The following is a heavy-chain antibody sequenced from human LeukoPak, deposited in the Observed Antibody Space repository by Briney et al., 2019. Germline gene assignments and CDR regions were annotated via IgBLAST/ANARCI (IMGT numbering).Heavy chain of an antibody. Sequence: SETLSLTCTVSGGSISRSRYYWGWVRQPPGKGLEWIGRIYYSGSTYYNPSLKSRVTISVYTSKNHFSLKLRSVTAADTAVYYCARHSRRTTPNGVVIEGVFDYFDYWGQGTLVTVSS. J-gene: IGHJ4*02. CDR1: GGSISRSRYY. V-gene: IGHV4-39*01. CDR2: IYYSGST. CDR3: ARHSRRTTPNGVVIEGVFDYFDY. D-gene: IGHD3-3*01.